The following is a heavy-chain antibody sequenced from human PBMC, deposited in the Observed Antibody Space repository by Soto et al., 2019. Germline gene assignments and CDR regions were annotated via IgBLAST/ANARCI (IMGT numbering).Heavy chain of an antibody. CDR2: ISNSGGRT. V-gene: IGHV3-23*01. D-gene: IGHD5-12*01. J-gene: IGHJ3*02. CDR1: GFTFSAYN. CDR3: AKDDGSNSVYDAFDI. Sequence: GGSLRLSCAGSGFTFSAYNMNWVRQAPGKGLECVSVISNSGGRTYYADSVKGRFTISRDNSKNTLHLQMDSLRAEDTAVYYCAKDDGSNSVYDAFDIWGQGTMVTVSS.